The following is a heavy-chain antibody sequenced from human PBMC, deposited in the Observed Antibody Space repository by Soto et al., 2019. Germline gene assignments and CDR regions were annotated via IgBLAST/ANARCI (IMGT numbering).Heavy chain of an antibody. Sequence: ASVKVSCKASGYTFTSYATHWVRQAPGQRLEWMGWINAGNGNTKYSQKFQGRVTITRDTSASTAYMELSSLRSEDTAVYYCARHCSGGSCYSVDAFDIWGQGTMVTVSS. V-gene: IGHV1-3*01. CDR3: ARHCSGGSCYSVDAFDI. D-gene: IGHD2-15*01. J-gene: IGHJ3*02. CDR1: GYTFTSYA. CDR2: INAGNGNT.